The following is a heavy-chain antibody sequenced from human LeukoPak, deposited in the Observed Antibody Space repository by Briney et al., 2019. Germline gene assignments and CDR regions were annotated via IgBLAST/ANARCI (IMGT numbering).Heavy chain of an antibody. D-gene: IGHD5-24*01. V-gene: IGHV3-7*03. CDR3: AREMATIRDY. J-gene: IGHJ4*02. CDR2: IKHDGSEQ. Sequence: GGSLRLSCTASGFSFSSYWMIWVRQAPGKGLEWVANIKHDGSEQHYVDFVKGRFTISRDNTMNSVYLQMDSLRVEDTAVYHCAREMATIRDYWGQGTLVTVSS. CDR1: GFSFSSYW.